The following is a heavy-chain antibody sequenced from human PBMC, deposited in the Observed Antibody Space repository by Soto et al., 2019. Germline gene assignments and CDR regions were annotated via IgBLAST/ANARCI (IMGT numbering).Heavy chain of an antibody. CDR1: GFTFNSRSSHG. V-gene: IGHV3-23*01. Sequence: PGGSLRLSCAVFGFTFNSRSSHGMSCVRQAPGKGPEWVSTISSDGANKHYAESVKGRFTISKDTSRNTVDLHMNSLGAEDTAMYFCVSWVSQHFDYWGQGILVTVSS. CDR3: VSWVSQHFDY. J-gene: IGHJ4*02. D-gene: IGHD2-8*01. CDR2: ISSDGANK.